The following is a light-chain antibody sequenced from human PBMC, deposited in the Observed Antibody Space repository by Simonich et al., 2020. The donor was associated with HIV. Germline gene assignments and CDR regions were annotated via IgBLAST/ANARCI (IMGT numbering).Light chain of an antibody. CDR1: QSVNSN. V-gene: IGKV4-1*01. CDR2: WAS. J-gene: IGKJ1*01. CDR3: QQYYTTPPT. Sequence: EIVMTQSPATLSVSPGERATLPCRASQSVNSNGAWYQQKPGPPPNLLIYWASTRESGVPDRFSASRSGTDFTLTISILQAEDVAVYYCQQYYTTPPTFGQGTKVEIK.